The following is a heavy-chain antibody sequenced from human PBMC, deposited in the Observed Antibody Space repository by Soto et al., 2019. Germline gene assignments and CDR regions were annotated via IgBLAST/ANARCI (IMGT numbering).Heavy chain of an antibody. CDR2: INYVGTT. CDR3: ARDGASGRNWFGP. D-gene: IGHD3-16*01. Sequence: PSETLSLTCAVSGGSLSNYYWSWIRQPPGKGLEWIADINYVGTTNYNPSLKSRVTISIDTSKNQFSLNLYSVTAADTAVYYCARDGASGRNWFGPWGQGTLVTVS. V-gene: IGHV4-59*01. J-gene: IGHJ5*02. CDR1: GGSLSNYY.